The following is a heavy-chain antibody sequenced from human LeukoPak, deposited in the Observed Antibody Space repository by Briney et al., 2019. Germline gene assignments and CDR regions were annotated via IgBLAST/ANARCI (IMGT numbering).Heavy chain of an antibody. CDR1: GFTFSNYW. Sequence: GGSLRLSCVASGFTFSNYWMQWVRQVPGKGLVWVSRLNGDGTNIIYADSVKGRFTISRDNAENTLYLQMNSLRAEDAALYYCARSQSGVFDVWGQGTMVTVSS. CDR3: ARSQSGVFDV. CDR2: LNGDGTNI. V-gene: IGHV3-74*01. J-gene: IGHJ3*01. D-gene: IGHD2-8*01.